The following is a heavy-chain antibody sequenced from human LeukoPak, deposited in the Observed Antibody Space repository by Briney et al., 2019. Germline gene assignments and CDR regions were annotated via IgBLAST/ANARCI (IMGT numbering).Heavy chain of an antibody. CDR3: ARRAYCSESSCYGIRGVDY. J-gene: IGHJ4*02. Sequence: PGGSLRLSCAASGFTFSGYWMHWVRQGPGKGLEWVSRINSDGSSTDYADSVKGRFTISRDNAKNTLYLQMNSLRAEDTAVYYCARRAYCSESSCYGIRGVDYWGQGSLVTVSS. V-gene: IGHV3-74*01. CDR2: INSDGSST. D-gene: IGHD2-2*01. CDR1: GFTFSGYW.